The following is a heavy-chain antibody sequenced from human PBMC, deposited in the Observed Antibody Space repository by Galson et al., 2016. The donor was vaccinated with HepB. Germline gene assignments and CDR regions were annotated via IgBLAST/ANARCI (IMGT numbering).Heavy chain of an antibody. J-gene: IGHJ4*02. V-gene: IGHV3-23*01. CDR3: AKDASVDGFFNPPSPNFDN. Sequence: SLRLSCAASGFTFSSYAMSWVRQAPGKGLEWVSGISSSGGSSYVAEAVKGRFTISRDNSKNTLYLQVKSLRAEDTAVYFCAKDASVDGFFNPPSPNFDNWGQGALVTVSS. CDR1: GFTFSSYA. D-gene: IGHD5-24*01. CDR2: ISSSGGSS.